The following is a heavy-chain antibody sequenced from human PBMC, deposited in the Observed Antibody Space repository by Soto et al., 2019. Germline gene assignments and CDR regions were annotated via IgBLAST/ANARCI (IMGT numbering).Heavy chain of an antibody. Sequence: GGSLRLSCAASGLTFCCHGMHWVRQAPGKGLEWLAVIPYNRSNNYYGDSVKCRFTISRDNTKITLYLQMNSLRAEDRCLYYYAKDGSSFGYGGDYWGQGTLVTVSS. J-gene: IGHJ4*02. CDR3: AKDGSSFGYGGDY. V-gene: IGHV3-30*18. CDR1: GLTFCCHG. D-gene: IGHD5-18*01. CDR2: IPYNRSNN.